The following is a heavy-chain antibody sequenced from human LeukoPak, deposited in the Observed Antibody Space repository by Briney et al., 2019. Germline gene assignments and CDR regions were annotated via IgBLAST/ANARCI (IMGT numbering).Heavy chain of an antibody. V-gene: IGHV1-46*01. D-gene: IGHD6-13*01. J-gene: IGHJ4*02. CDR2: INPSGGST. CDR3: ARVSIAAAEGDY. Sequence: ASVKVSCKASGYTFTSYYMHWVRQAPGQGLEWMGIINPSGGSTSYAQKFQGRVTMTRDTSTSTAYMELRSLRSDDTAVYYCARVSIAAAEGDYWGQGTLVTVSS. CDR1: GYTFTSYY.